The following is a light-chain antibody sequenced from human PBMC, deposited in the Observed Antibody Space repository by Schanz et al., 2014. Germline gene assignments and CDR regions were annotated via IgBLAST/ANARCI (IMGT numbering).Light chain of an antibody. V-gene: IGLV8-61*01. J-gene: IGLJ3*02. CDR3: VLYMGSSWV. Sequence: QTVVTQEPSFSVSPGGTVTLTCGLSSASVSTAYYPSWYQQTPGQAPRTLIYNTNTRSSGVPDRFSGSILGNKAALTITGAQADDEADYYCVLYMGSSWVFGGGTKLTVL. CDR1: SASVSTAYY. CDR2: NTN.